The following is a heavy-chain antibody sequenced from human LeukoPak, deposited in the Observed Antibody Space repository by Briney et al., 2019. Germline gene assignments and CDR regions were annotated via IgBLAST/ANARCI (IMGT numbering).Heavy chain of an antibody. CDR3: AKTSTYYYGSGSYSFDY. CDR1: GFTFSSYA. Sequence: GGSLRLSCAASGFTFSSYAMSWVRQAPGKGLEWVSAISGSGGSTYYADSVKGRFTISRDNSKNTLYLQMNSLRAEDTAVYYCAKTSTYYYGSGSYSFDYWGQGTLVTVSS. D-gene: IGHD3-10*01. V-gene: IGHV3-23*01. CDR2: ISGSGGST. J-gene: IGHJ4*02.